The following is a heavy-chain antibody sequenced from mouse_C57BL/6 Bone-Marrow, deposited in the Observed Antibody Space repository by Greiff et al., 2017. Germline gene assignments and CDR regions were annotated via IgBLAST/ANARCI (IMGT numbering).Heavy chain of an antibody. CDR1: GFNINDDY. J-gene: IGHJ2*01. V-gene: IGHV14-4*01. CDR3: TTRSIYDGFFDY. D-gene: IGHD2-3*01. CDR2: IDPENGDT. Sequence: VQLQQSGAELVRPGASVKLSCTASGFNINDDYMHWVKQRPEQGLEWIGWIDPENGDTEYASKFQGKATITADTSSNTAYLQLSSLTSEDTAVYYGTTRSIYDGFFDYWGQGTTLTVSS.